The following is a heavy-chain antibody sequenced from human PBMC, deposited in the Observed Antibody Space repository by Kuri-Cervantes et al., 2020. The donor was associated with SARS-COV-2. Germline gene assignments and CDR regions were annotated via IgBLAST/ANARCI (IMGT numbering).Heavy chain of an antibody. D-gene: IGHD2-15*01. CDR2: ISSSSGTI. J-gene: IGHJ4*02. CDR3: ARGLGHCSGGSCYSRSSSDY. Sequence: LSLTFAASGFTFSSYSMNWVRQAPGKGLEWVSYISSSSGTIYYADSVKGRFTISRDNAKNSLYLQMNSLRAEDTAVYYCARGLGHCSGGSCYSRSSSDYWGQGTLVTVSS. CDR1: GFTFSSYS. V-gene: IGHV3-48*01.